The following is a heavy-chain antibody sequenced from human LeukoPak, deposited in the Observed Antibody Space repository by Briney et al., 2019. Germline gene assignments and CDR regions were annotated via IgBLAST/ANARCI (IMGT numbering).Heavy chain of an antibody. Sequence: GGSLRLSCAASGFTFSSYWMHWVRQAPGRGLVWVSRINSDGSSTSYADSVKGRFTTSRDNAKNTLYLQMNSLRAEDTAVYYCARESQTYSGSYSDYWGQGTLVTVSS. J-gene: IGHJ4*02. V-gene: IGHV3-74*01. D-gene: IGHD1-26*01. CDR2: INSDGSST. CDR3: ARESQTYSGSYSDY. CDR1: GFTFSSYW.